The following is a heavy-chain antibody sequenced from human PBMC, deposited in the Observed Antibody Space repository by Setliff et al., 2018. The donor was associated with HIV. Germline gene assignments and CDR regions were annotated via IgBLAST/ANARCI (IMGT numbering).Heavy chain of an antibody. V-gene: IGHV5-51*01. CDR1: EYFFRASW. D-gene: IGHD3-9*01. J-gene: IGHJ6*04. CDR3: TRHPRQPEVSGYFYLMDV. CDR2: IFPLDSES. Sequence: PGESLKISCKGPEYFFRASWIGWVRHLPGKGLEWVAVIFPLDSESRYNPSLEGHVTISVDKSINTAYLQWTSLRASDTAIYYCTRHPRQPEVSGYFYLMDVWGTGTTVTVSS.